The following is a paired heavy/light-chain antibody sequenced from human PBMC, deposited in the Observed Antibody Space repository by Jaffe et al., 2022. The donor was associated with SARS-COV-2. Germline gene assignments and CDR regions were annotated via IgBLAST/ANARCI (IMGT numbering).Heavy chain of an antibody. CDR3: AKDGGDDILTGSHNWFDP. CDR2: ISGSGGST. CDR1: GFTFSSYA. Sequence: EVQLLESGGGLVQPGGSLRLSCAASGFTFSSYAMSWVRQAPGKGLEWVSAISGSGGSTYYADSVKGRFTISRDNSKNTLYLQMNSLRAEDTAVYYCAKDGGDDILTGSHNWFDPWGQGTLVTVSS. D-gene: IGHD3-9*01. J-gene: IGHJ5*02. V-gene: IGHV3-23*01.
Light chain of an antibody. CDR1: KLGDKY. J-gene: IGLJ2*01. CDR3: QAWDSSTLV. CDR2: QDS. Sequence: SYELTQPPSVSVSPGQTASITCSGDKLGDKYACWYQQKPGQSPVLVIYQDSKRPSGIPERFSGSNSGNTATLTISGTQAMDEADYYCQAWDSSTLVFGGGTKLTVL. V-gene: IGLV3-1*01.